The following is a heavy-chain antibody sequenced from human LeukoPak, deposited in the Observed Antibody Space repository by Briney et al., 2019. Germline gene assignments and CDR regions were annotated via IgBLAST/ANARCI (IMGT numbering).Heavy chain of an antibody. CDR1: GASISGGTYY. Sequence: SETLSLTCSVSGASISGGTYYWGWIRQPPGKGLEWIGSIYYTGSTYNNPSLNSRVTISVATSKNQFSLKLSSVTAADTAVYYCARRGGSGRAFDYWGQGTLVTVSS. V-gene: IGHV4-39*01. CDR2: IYYTGST. J-gene: IGHJ4*02. D-gene: IGHD1-26*01. CDR3: ARRGGSGRAFDY.